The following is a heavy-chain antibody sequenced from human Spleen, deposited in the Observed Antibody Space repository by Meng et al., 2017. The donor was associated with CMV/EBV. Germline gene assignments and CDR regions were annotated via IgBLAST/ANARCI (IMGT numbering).Heavy chain of an antibody. Sequence: GESLKISCKASGYMFINYWVAWVRQMPGKGLEWMGIIYPDDSDARYSPSFQGQVTISADKSISTAYLQWSSLKASDTAMYYCARHTLVPAATNYYYYGMDVWGQGTTVTVSS. CDR3: ARHTLVPAATNYYYYGMDV. J-gene: IGHJ6*02. CDR1: GYMFINYW. V-gene: IGHV5-51*01. CDR2: IYPDDSDA. D-gene: IGHD2-2*01.